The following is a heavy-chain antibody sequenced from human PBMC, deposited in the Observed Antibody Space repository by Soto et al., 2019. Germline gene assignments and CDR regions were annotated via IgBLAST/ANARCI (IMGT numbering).Heavy chain of an antibody. Sequence: PSETLSLTCAVSGGSISSSNWWSWVRQPPGKGLEWIGEIYHSGSTNYNPSLKSRVTISVDKSKNQFSLKLSSVTAADTAVYYCARASPGYSSSWYLVDYWGQGTLVTVS. J-gene: IGHJ4*02. CDR2: IYHSGST. CDR1: GGSISSSNW. D-gene: IGHD6-13*01. CDR3: ARASPGYSSSWYLVDY. V-gene: IGHV4-4*02.